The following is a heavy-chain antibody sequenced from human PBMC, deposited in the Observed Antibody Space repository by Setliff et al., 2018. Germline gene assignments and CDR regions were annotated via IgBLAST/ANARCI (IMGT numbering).Heavy chain of an antibody. J-gene: IGHJ6*02. D-gene: IGHD2-2*01. CDR1: GGSISSSSYY. CDR3: MRQGAQMPSLSHLYGVDV. CDR2: MYYSVST. Sequence: SETLALTCSVSGGSISSSSYYWGWIRQPPGKGLEWIGSMYYSVSTYYNPSLKSRATISADTSKRQVSLNLNSVTAADTAVYYCMRQGAQMPSLSHLYGVDVWGQGTTVTVSS. V-gene: IGHV4-39*01.